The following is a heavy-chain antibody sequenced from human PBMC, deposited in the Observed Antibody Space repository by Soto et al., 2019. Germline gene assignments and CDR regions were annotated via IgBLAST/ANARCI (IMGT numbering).Heavy chain of an antibody. CDR2: IWYDGSNK. V-gene: IGHV3-33*01. CDR3: ARDDYDSSGYYYVDY. D-gene: IGHD3-22*01. CDR1: VFTFSSYG. J-gene: IGHJ4*02. Sequence: PGGSLRLSCAASVFTFSSYGMHWVRQAPGKGLEWVAVIWYDGSNKYYADSLKGRFTISRDNSKKTLYLQVNSLRAEDTAVYFCARDDYDSSGYYYVDYWGQGTLVTVSS.